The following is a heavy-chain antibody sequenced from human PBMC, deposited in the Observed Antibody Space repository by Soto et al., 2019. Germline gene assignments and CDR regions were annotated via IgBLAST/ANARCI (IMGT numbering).Heavy chain of an antibody. Sequence: ESGGVLVQPGGSLRLSCVASGFTFDSHWMHWVRQAPGEGLVWVSRIKTDGYAAAYADSVKSRFTLSRDNTKNTVYLQMNSLRAEDTAVYFCVRESGVAADCWGQGTLVTVSS. CDR2: IKTDGYAA. J-gene: IGHJ4*02. CDR3: VRESGVAADC. CDR1: GFTFDSHW. D-gene: IGHD6-19*01. V-gene: IGHV3-74*01.